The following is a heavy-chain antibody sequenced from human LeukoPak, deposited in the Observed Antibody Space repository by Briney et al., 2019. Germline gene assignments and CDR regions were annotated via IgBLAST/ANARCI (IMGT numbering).Heavy chain of an antibody. CDR2: INSDGSST. J-gene: IGHJ4*02. CDR3: AKDVSGWSTGGY. D-gene: IGHD6-19*01. V-gene: IGHV3-74*01. Sequence: GGSLRLSCVASGFTFSSYWMHWVRQAPGKGLVWVSRINSDGSSTSYADSVKGRFTISRDNAKNTLYLQMNSLRAEDTAVYYCAKDVSGWSTGGYWGQGTLVTVSS. CDR1: GFTFSSYW.